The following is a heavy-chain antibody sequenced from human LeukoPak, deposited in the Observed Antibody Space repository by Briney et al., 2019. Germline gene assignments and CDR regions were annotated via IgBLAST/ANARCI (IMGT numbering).Heavy chain of an antibody. D-gene: IGHD1-1*01. J-gene: IGHJ3*02. CDR3: AKDQAIPTLWNDAFDI. CDR2: TSYDGSTN. V-gene: IGHV3-30*18. CDR1: GFSFSSYG. Sequence: AGSLRLSCAASGFSFSSYGMRWVRQAPGKGLEWVAVTSYDGSTNYYAASVKGRFTISRENSKTTLSLQINSLRAEDTAVYYCAKDQAIPTLWNDAFDICGQGRMVTVSS.